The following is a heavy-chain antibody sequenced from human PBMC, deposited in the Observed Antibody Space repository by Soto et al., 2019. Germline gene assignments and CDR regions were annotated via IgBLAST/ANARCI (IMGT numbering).Heavy chain of an antibody. CDR3: ARARIDY. Sequence: EVQLVESGGGLVQPGGSLRLSCAVSGCILSDYWMTWVRQAPGKGLEWVATISPEGSEKYYVDSLKGRFTICRDNAKNSLYLQMISLRAEDTALYYCARARIDYWGRGTLITVSS. CDR1: GCILSDYW. CDR2: ISPEGSEK. V-gene: IGHV3-7*03. J-gene: IGHJ4*02.